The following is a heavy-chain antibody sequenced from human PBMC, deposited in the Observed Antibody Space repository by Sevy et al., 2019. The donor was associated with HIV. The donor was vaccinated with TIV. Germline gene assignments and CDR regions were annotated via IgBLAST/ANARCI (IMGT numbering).Heavy chain of an antibody. J-gene: IGHJ4*02. Sequence: ASVKVSCKASGYTFTGYYMHWVRQAPGQGLEWMGWINPNSGGTNYAQKFQGRVTMTRDTSISTAYMELSRLRSDDTAVYYCARGFSVASASLDYWGQGTLVTVSS. V-gene: IGHV1-2*02. CDR2: INPNSGGT. D-gene: IGHD5-18*01. CDR3: ARGFSVASASLDY. CDR1: GYTFTGYY.